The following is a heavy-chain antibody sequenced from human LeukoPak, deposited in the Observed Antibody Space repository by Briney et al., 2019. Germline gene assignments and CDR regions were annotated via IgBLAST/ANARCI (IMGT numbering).Heavy chain of an antibody. CDR2: ITAYNGNR. D-gene: IGHD6-6*01. V-gene: IGHV1-18*01. Sequence: ASVKVSCKASGYTFSNYGISWVRQAPGQGLEWMGWITAYNGNRLYAQRFQGRITLTTDTSTSTSYMELRSLEYDDTAVYYCARTAARRFDYWGQGTLVTVSS. CDR3: ARTAARRFDY. CDR1: GYTFSNYG. J-gene: IGHJ4*02.